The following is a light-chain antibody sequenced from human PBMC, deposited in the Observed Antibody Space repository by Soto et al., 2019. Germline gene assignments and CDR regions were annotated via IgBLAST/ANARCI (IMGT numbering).Light chain of an antibody. V-gene: IGLV1-36*01. CDR3: AAWDDSLNAYV. CDR2: YDD. J-gene: IGLJ1*01. Sequence: QSVLTQAPSVSEAPRQRVTISCSGSSSNIGNNGVNWYQQLPGKAPKLLIYYDDLKPSGVSDRFSGSKSGTSASLAISGLQSEDEAYYYCAAWDDSLNAYVFGIRNKVTV. CDR1: SSNIGNNG.